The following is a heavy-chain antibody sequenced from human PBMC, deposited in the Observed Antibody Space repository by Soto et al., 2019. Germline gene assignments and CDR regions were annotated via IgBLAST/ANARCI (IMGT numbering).Heavy chain of an antibody. CDR3: SRSQATVNSFCY. V-gene: IGHV4-30-2*01. Sequence: QLQLQESGSGLVKPSQTLSLTCAVSGGSISSGGYSWSWIRQPPGKGLEWIGYIYHSGSTYYNPSPKGPITLSINRAKDHFSLKVGSWAAADPGGYYLSRSQATVNSFCYWGQGTPVPVSS. CDR2: IYHSGST. D-gene: IGHD2-21*01. CDR1: GGSISSGGYS. J-gene: IGHJ4*02.